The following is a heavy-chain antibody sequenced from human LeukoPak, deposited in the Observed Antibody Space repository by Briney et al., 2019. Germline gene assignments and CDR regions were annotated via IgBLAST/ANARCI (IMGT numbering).Heavy chain of an antibody. CDR3: ARVSSRDDSSGYWYFDY. Sequence: GGSLRLSCAASGFTFVGYWMSWVRQAPGKGLEWVANIKQDGSEKYYVDSVKGRFTISRDNTKNSLYLQMNSLRAEDTAVYYCARVSSRDDSSGYWYFDYWGQGTLVTVSS. J-gene: IGHJ4*02. CDR2: IKQDGSEK. D-gene: IGHD3-22*01. CDR1: GFTFVGYW. V-gene: IGHV3-7*01.